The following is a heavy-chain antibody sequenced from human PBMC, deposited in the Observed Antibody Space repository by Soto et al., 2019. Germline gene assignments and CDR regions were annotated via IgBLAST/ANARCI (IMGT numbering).Heavy chain of an antibody. Sequence: EVQLVESGGGLVQPGGSLRLSCAASGFTFSSYSMNWVRQAPGKGLEWVSYISSSSSTIYYADSVKGRFTISRDNAKNSLYLQMNSLRAEDTAGYYCARDGLTGTNYYYYGMDVWGQGTTVTVSS. CDR1: GFTFSSYS. D-gene: IGHD3-9*01. V-gene: IGHV3-48*01. CDR3: ARDGLTGTNYYYYGMDV. CDR2: ISSSSSTI. J-gene: IGHJ6*02.